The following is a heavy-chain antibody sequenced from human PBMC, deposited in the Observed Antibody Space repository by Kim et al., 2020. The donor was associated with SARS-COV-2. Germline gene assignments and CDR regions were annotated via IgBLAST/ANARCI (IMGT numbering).Heavy chain of an antibody. V-gene: IGHV3-48*02. CDR3: ARDRYCSGGTCYSPFDY. Sequence: VKSRFTIARDNAKNSLYLQMNSLRDEDTAVYYCARDRYCSGGTCYSPFDYWGQGTLVTVSS. J-gene: IGHJ4*02. D-gene: IGHD2-15*01.